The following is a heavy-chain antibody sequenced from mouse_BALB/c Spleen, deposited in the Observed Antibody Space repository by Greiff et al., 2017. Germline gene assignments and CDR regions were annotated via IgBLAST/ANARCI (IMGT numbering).Heavy chain of an antibody. CDR1: GYTFTSYW. CDR3: ARNLYDYVGDYFDY. Sequence: QVQLKESGAELAKPGASVKMSCKASGYTFTSYWMHWVKQRPGQGLEWIGYINPSTGYTEYNQKFKDKATLTADKSSSTAYMQLSSLTSEDSAVYYCARNLYDYVGDYFDYWGQGTTLTVSS. V-gene: IGHV1-7*01. J-gene: IGHJ2*01. CDR2: INPSTGYT. D-gene: IGHD2-4*01.